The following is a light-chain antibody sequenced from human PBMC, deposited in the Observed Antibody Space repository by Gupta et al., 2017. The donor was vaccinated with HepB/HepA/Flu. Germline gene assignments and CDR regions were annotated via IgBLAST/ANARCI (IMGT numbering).Light chain of an antibody. Sequence: DIQMTQSPSTLSASVGDRGTITCRASQSISSWLAWYQQKPGQAPKLLIYKASSLESGVPSRFSGSGSGTEFTLTISSLQPDDFATYYCQQYNSYAWTFGQGTKVEIK. V-gene: IGKV1-5*03. J-gene: IGKJ1*01. CDR3: QQYNSYAWT. CDR2: KAS. CDR1: QSISSW.